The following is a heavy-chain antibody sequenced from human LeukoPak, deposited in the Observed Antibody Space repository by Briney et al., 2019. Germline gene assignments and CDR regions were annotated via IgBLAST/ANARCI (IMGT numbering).Heavy chain of an antibody. J-gene: IGHJ4*02. V-gene: IGHV5-51*01. D-gene: IGHD3-16*01. CDR2: IYPGDSEI. CDR3: ARALRTGQGDYVPVL. Sequence: GESLKISCKGSGYSFTSYWIGWVRQMPGKGLEWMTIIYPGDSEIRYSPSFQGQVTISADKSIDTIYLQWSCLKASDTAMYFCARALRTGQGDYVPVLWGQGTLVTVSS. CDR1: GYSFTSYW.